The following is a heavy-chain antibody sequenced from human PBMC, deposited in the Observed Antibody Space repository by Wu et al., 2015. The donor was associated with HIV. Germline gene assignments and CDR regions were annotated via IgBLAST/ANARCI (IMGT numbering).Heavy chain of an antibody. V-gene: IGHV1-69*05. CDR2: IIPMFGTP. CDR1: GGNFNNDA. J-gene: IGHJ5*02. CDR3: VRGYSGDTNLDSWFDT. D-gene: IGHD1-1*01. Sequence: QVQLVQSGAEVKNPGSSVKVSCKSSGGNFNNDAINWVRQAPGQGLEWMGGIIPMFGTPKYAQKFQGRVTITTDESTSTVYMDLSSLRSEDTAVYFCVRGYSGDTNLDSWFDTWGQGTQVTVSS.